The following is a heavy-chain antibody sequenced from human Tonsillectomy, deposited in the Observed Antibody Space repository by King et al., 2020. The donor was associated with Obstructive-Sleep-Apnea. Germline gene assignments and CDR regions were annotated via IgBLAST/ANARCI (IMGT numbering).Heavy chain of an antibody. CDR3: ARGAALGHYFDS. Sequence: VPLQESGPGLVKPSETLSLTCTVSGGSISSYYWNWLRQPPGRGLEWIGFIYHSGSTNYNPSLKSRVTISVDTSKNQFSLRLTSVTAADTAVYYCARGAALGHYFDSWGQGTLVTVSS. CDR1: GGSISSYY. D-gene: IGHD7-27*01. V-gene: IGHV4-59*01. CDR2: IYHSGST. J-gene: IGHJ4*02.